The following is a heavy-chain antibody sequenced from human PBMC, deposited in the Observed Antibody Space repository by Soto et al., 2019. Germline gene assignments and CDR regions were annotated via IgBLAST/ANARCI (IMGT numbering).Heavy chain of an antibody. CDR2: ISSSASYL. V-gene: IGHV3-21*01. D-gene: IGHD2-21*01. J-gene: IGHJ1*01. CDR1: GFTFSGYT. CDR3: ARVQRSXGXXXX. Sequence: EVQLVESGGGLVKPGGSLRLSCAASGFTFSGYTMNWVRQAPGKGLEWVSSISSSASYLYYADSVKGRFTISRDNXXXXXXXXXXXXXVGDTAVYYCARVQRSXGXXXXWGQXTLV.